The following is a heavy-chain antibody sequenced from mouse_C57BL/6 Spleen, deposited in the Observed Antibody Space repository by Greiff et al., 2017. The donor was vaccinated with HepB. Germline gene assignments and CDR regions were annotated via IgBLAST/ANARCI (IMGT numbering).Heavy chain of an antibody. J-gene: IGHJ2*01. CDR3: ARYARNYFDY. Sequence: VQLQQPGAELVKPGASVKLSCKASGYTFTSYWMQWVKQRPGQGLEWIGEIDPSDSYTNYNQKFKGKATLTVDTSSSTAYMQLSSLTSEDSAVYYCARYARNYFDYWGQGTTLTVSS. V-gene: IGHV1-50*01. CDR1: GYTFTSYW. CDR2: IDPSDSYT.